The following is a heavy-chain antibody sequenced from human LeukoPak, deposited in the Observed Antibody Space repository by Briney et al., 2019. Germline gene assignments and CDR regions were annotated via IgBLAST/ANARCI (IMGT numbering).Heavy chain of an antibody. V-gene: IGHV3-72*01. Sequence: PGGSLRLSCAASGFTFSDHYMDWVRQAPGKGLEWVGRTRNKANSYTTEYAASVKGRFTISRDDSKNSLYLQMNNLRVEDTAVYYCARDAGWRLLDYWGRGTQVTVSS. CDR1: GFTFSDHY. D-gene: IGHD6-25*01. CDR3: ARDAGWRLLDY. CDR2: TRNKANSYTT. J-gene: IGHJ4*02.